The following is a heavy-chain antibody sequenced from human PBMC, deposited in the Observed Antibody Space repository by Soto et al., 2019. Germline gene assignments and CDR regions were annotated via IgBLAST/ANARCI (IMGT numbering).Heavy chain of an antibody. CDR2: ISYDGPNQ. CDR1: GFTFSSYA. V-gene: IGHV3-30*18. Sequence: QVQLVESGGGVVQPGRPLRLSCAASGFTFSSYAMHWVRQAPGKGLAGVAAISYDGPNQYYGDSVKGRFTISRDNSRNMLYLQMDSLRDEDTALYYCAKVEERWDLTLHYDSWGQGTLVTVSS. D-gene: IGHD1-26*01. J-gene: IGHJ4*02. CDR3: AKVEERWDLTLHYDS.